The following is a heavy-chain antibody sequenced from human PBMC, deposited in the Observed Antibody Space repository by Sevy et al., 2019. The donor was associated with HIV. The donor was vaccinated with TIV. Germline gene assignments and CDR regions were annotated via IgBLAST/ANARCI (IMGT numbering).Heavy chain of an antibody. J-gene: IGHJ4*02. CDR2: IRNKADSYTT. D-gene: IGHD6-13*01. CDR1: GFSFSDHY. CDR3: ATHAGIAAAGRVFDY. V-gene: IGHV3-72*01. Sequence: GGSLRLSCAASGFSFSDHYMEWVGQAPGKGLESVGRIRNKADSYTTEYAASVKGRFTISRDDSKNSLYLLMNSLKTEDTAVYYCATHAGIAAAGRVFDYWGQGTLVTVSS.